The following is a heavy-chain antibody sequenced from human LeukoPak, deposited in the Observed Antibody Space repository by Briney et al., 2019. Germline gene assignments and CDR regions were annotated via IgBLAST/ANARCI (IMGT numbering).Heavy chain of an antibody. Sequence: PGGSLRLSCAASGFTFSSYWMSWVRQAPGKGLEWVANIKQDGSEKYYVDSVKGRFTISRDNAKNPLYLQMNSLRAEDTAVYYCARDPQGVYGDLMLDYWGQGTLVTVSS. CDR2: IKQDGSEK. D-gene: IGHD4-17*01. CDR3: ARDPQGVYGDLMLDY. J-gene: IGHJ4*02. V-gene: IGHV3-7*01. CDR1: GFTFSSYW.